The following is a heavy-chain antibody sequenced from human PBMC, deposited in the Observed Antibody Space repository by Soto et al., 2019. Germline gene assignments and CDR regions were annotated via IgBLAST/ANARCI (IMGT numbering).Heavy chain of an antibody. CDR3: ARQTSFGGYYYYGMDV. J-gene: IGHJ6*02. D-gene: IGHD3-16*01. V-gene: IGHV4-30-2*03. CDR1: GGSISSGGYS. Sequence: PSETLSLTCAVSGGSISSGGYSWSWVRQPPGKGLEWIGYIYHSGSTYYNPSLKSRVTISVDTSKNQFSLKLSSVTAADTAVYYCARQTSFGGYYYYGMDVWGQGTTVTVSS. CDR2: IYHSGST.